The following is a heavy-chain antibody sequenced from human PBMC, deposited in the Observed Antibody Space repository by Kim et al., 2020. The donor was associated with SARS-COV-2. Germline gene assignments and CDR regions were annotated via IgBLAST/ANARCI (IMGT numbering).Heavy chain of an antibody. D-gene: IGHD3-10*01. V-gene: IGHV1-69*04. Sequence: AQKFQGRVTITADKSTSTAYMELSSLRSEDTAVYYCARGLPFGSGAFDIWGQGTMVTVSS. J-gene: IGHJ3*02. CDR3: ARGLPFGSGAFDI.